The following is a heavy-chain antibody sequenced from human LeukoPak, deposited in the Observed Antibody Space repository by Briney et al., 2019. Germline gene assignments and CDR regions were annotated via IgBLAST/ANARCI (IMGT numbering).Heavy chain of an antibody. CDR1: GYTFTVYY. D-gene: IGHD6-19*01. V-gene: IGHV1-2*06. CDR3: ARVHSSDWSAPYFDS. J-gene: IGHJ4*02. Sequence: SVKLSRNSSGYTFTVYYIHWVRHSPGQGLEWMGRINPNSGGTNYAHKYHGRVTMTMYTSISTAYLELSRLRCDDEAVYYCARVHSSDWSAPYFDSSGPKALVAVSS. CDR2: INPNSGGT.